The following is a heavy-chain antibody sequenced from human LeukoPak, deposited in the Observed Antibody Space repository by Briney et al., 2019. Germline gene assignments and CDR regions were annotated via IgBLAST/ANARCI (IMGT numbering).Heavy chain of an antibody. D-gene: IGHD1-26*01. J-gene: IGHJ4*02. V-gene: IGHV3-23*01. CDR2: ISGGGGST. Sequence: PGGSLRLSCAASGFAFTSYSMNWVRQAPGKGLEWVSTISGGGGSTYYADSVKGRFTISRDSSKNTLYPQVNSLRAEDTAVYYCAKGGKWDVTPFDYWGQGTLVTVSS. CDR1: GFAFTSYS. CDR3: AKGGKWDVTPFDY.